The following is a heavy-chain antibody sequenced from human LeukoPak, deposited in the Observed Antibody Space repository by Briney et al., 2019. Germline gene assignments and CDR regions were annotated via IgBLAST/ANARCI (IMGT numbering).Heavy chain of an antibody. D-gene: IGHD3-3*01. J-gene: IGHJ2*01. CDR3: ARPPGVGFRYFDL. Sequence: SGTLSLTCAVSGGSISSSNWWSWVRQPPGKGLEWIGEIYHSGNTNYNPSLKSRVTISVDKSKNQFSLKLSSVTAADTAVYSCARPPGVGFRYFDLWGRGTLVTVSS. CDR1: GGSISSSNW. CDR2: IYHSGNT. V-gene: IGHV4-4*02.